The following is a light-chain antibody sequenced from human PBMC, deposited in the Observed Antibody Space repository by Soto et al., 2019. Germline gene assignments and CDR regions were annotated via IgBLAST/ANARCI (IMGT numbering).Light chain of an antibody. J-gene: IGLJ2*01. Sequence: QSALTQPASVSGSPGQSITISCTGTSSDVGCYNYVSWYQQHPGKAPKLMIYDVSNRPSGVSNRFSGSKSGNTASLTISGLQAEDEADYYCSSYTSSSTPHVVFGGGTKLTVL. CDR1: SSDVGCYNY. CDR2: DVS. V-gene: IGLV2-14*01. CDR3: SSYTSSSTPHVV.